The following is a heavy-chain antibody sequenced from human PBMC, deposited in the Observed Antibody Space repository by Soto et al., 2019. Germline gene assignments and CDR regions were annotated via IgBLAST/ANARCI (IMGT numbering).Heavy chain of an antibody. CDR1: GFSFSDYG. Sequence: QVQLVESGGGVVQPGRSLRLSCAASGFSFSDYGMHWVRQAPGKGLEWVALIYYDGSNEHYADSVQGRFTISRDNSKNTLYLQINSLRAEDTAVYYCARDRASDSDAFDIWGQGTVVAVSS. J-gene: IGHJ3*02. D-gene: IGHD3-10*01. V-gene: IGHV3-33*08. CDR2: IYYDGSNE. CDR3: ARDRASDSDAFDI.